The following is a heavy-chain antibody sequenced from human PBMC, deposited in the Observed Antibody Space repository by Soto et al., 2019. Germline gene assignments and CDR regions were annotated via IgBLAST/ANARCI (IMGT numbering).Heavy chain of an antibody. V-gene: IGHV1-18*01. CDR2: ISAYNVNT. D-gene: IGHD3-16*01. CDR1: GYTFTSYG. Sequence: QVQLVQSGAEVKKPGASVKVSCKASGYTFTSYGISWVRQAPGQGLVWMGLISAYNVNTNYAPKLQVRVTMTPDTATSTAYMELRSLRSDDTAVYYCARDRGVGYARRYWGQGTLVTVAS. CDR3: ARDRGVGYARRY. J-gene: IGHJ4*02.